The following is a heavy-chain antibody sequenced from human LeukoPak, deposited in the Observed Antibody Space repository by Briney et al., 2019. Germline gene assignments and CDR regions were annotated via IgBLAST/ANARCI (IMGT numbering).Heavy chain of an antibody. J-gene: IGHJ4*02. V-gene: IGHV4-59*01. Sequence: PSETLSLTCTVSGGSIRSDYWSWIRQPPGKGLEWIGYIYYSGSTNYNPSLKSRVTISVDTSKNQFSLKLSSVTAADTAVYYRARDRNGAGLDYWGQGTLVTVSS. CDR1: GGSIRSDY. CDR3: ARDRNGAGLDY. D-gene: IGHD1-1*01. CDR2: IYYSGST.